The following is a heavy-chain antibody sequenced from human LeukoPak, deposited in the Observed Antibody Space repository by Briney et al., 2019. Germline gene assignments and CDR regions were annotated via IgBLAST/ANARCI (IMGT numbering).Heavy chain of an antibody. D-gene: IGHD2-21*02. CDR2: IRYDGSDAGRNE. CDR1: SDYGEFSNYG. V-gene: IGHV3-30*02. Sequence: GGSLRLSCAAFSDYGEFSNYGMHWVRQAPGKGLEWVAYIRYDGSDAGRNEYFSDSVRGRFTISRDNAKNSLYLQMNSLRAEDTAVYYCARMVPAKPDIVVVTATHYYFDYWGQGTLVTVSS. J-gene: IGHJ4*02. CDR3: ARMVPAKPDIVVVTATHYYFDY.